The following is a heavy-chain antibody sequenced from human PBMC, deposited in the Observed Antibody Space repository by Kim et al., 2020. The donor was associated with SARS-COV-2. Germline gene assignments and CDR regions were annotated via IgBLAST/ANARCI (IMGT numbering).Heavy chain of an antibody. CDR3: ARERSAVGATGYFDY. J-gene: IGHJ4*02. V-gene: IGHV3-21*01. D-gene: IGHD1-26*01. Sequence: DSVKCRFTISRDNAKNSLYLKMNSLGAEDTAVYYCARERSAVGATGYFDYWGQGTLVTVSS.